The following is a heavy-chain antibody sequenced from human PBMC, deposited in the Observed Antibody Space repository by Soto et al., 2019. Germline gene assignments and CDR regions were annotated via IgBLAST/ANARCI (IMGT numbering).Heavy chain of an antibody. D-gene: IGHD5-18*01. J-gene: IGHJ6*02. CDR3: ARDGYSYGTRVYGMDV. Sequence: SETLSLTCTVSGGSISSYYWGWIRQPPGKGLEWIGSIHYGGSTYYNPSLKSRVTISVDTSKNQFSLKLSSVTAADTAVYYCARDGYSYGTRVYGMDVWGQGTTVTVS. CDR2: IHYGGST. V-gene: IGHV4-39*07. CDR1: GGSISSYY.